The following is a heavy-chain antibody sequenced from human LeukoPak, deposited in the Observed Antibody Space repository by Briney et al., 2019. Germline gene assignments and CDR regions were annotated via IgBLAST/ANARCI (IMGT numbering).Heavy chain of an antibody. Sequence: SETLSLTCTVSGGSVSSGSYYWSWIRQPPGKGLEWIGYVYYSGSTNYNPSLKSRVTISVDTSTNQFSLKLSSVTAADTAVYYCARTGGTYYYDSSGYYPSWFDPWGQGTLVTVSS. CDR1: GGSVSSGSYY. J-gene: IGHJ5*02. D-gene: IGHD3-22*01. V-gene: IGHV4-61*01. CDR2: VYYSGST. CDR3: ARTGGTYYYDSSGYYPSWFDP.